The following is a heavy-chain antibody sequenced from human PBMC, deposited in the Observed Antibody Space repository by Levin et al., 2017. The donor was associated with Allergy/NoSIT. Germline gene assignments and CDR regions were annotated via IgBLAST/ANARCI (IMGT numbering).Heavy chain of an antibody. D-gene: IGHD3-10*01. CDR2: ISRGNSYT. J-gene: IGHJ4*02. V-gene: IGHV3-11*05. Sequence: GGSLRLSCAASGFFVSVSYISWIRQLPGKGLEWVSYISRGNSYTNYLDSVKGRFTISRGNAKNSLYLQMNSLRAGHTAIYYCARGRVPNDYWGQGALVTVSS. CDR3: ARGRVPNDY. CDR1: GFFVSVSY.